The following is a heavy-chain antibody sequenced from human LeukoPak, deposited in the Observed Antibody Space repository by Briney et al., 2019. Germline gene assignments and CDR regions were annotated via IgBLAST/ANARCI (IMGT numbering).Heavy chain of an antibody. CDR3: ARVIITTQLLGSAFEI. J-gene: IGHJ3*02. CDR2: IYPGDSDT. V-gene: IGHV5-51*01. CDR1: GYSFSIYW. D-gene: IGHD3-22*01. Sequence: GESPKISCKGSGYSFSIYWIGWVRQMPGKGLEWLGIIYPGDSDTRYSPSLQGQVSISADKSISTAYLQWSSLKASDTAMYYCARVIITTQLLGSAFEIWGQGTMVSVST.